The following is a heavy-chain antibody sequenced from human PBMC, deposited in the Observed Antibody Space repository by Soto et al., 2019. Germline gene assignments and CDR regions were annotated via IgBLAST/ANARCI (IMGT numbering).Heavy chain of an antibody. CDR3: ARATETKIDY. CDR1: GGSISSGGYS. CDR2: IYHSGST. J-gene: IGHJ4*02. Sequence: SETLSLTCAVSGGSISSGGYSWSWIRQPPGKGLEWIGYIYHSGSTYYNPSLKSRVTISVDRSKNQFSLKLSSVTAADTAVYYCARATETKIDYWGQRTLVTVSS. D-gene: IGHD4-17*01. V-gene: IGHV4-30-2*01.